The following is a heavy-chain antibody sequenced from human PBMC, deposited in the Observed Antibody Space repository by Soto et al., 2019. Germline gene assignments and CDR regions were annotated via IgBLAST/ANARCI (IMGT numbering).Heavy chain of an antibody. CDR2: IYSGGST. Sequence: EVQLVESGGGLVQPGGSLRLSCAASGFTVSSNYMSWVRQAPGKGLEWVSVIYSGGSTYYADSVKGRFTISRDNSKNTLYLQMNSLRAEDTAVYYCARDLTVPKEVASGSHYYYFDYWGQGTLVTVSS. J-gene: IGHJ4*02. V-gene: IGHV3-66*01. CDR1: GFTVSSNY. D-gene: IGHD6-25*01. CDR3: ARDLTVPKEVASGSHYYYFDY.